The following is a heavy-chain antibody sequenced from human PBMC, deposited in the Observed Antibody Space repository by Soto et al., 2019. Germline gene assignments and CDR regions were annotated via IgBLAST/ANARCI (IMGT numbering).Heavy chain of an antibody. CDR2: ISSSSSYI. V-gene: IGHV3-21*01. D-gene: IGHD1-26*01. CDR3: ARDGMGATPPRFDY. CDR1: GFTFSSYS. J-gene: IGHJ4*02. Sequence: GGSLSLSCAASGFTFSSYSMNWVRQAPGKGLEWVSSISSSSSYIYYADSVKGRFTISRDNAKNSLYLQMNSLRAEDTAVYYCARDGMGATPPRFDYWGQGTLVTVSS.